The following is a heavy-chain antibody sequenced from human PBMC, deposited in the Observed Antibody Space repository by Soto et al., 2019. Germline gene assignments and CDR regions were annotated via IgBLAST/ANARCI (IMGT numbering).Heavy chain of an antibody. D-gene: IGHD2-2*01. V-gene: IGHV1-18*04. CDR3: ARGALPTATPSCFAP. Sequence: QVQLVQSGAEVKKPGASVKVSCKASGYTFNSYGITWVRQAPGQGLEWMGWISTYNGKTNYAQKVQGRVTMTTDTSTSTAYMELRSLTSHDTAVYYCARGALPTATPSCFAPWGKGTLLPVSS. J-gene: IGHJ5*02. CDR1: GYTFNSYG. CDR2: ISTYNGKT.